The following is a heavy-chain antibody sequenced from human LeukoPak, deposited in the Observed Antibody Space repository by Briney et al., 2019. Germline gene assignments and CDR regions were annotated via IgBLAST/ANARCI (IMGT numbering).Heavy chain of an antibody. CDR2: ISGSGGST. V-gene: IGHV3-23*01. Sequence: PGGSLRLSCAASGFTFSSYAMSWVRQAPGKGLGWVPAISGSGGSTYYADSVKGRFTTSRDNSKNTLYLQMNSLRAEDTAVYYCAKQDFGYYYYYYMDVWGKGTTVTVSS. D-gene: IGHD2-15*01. CDR1: GFTFSSYA. CDR3: AKQDFGYYYYYYMDV. J-gene: IGHJ6*03.